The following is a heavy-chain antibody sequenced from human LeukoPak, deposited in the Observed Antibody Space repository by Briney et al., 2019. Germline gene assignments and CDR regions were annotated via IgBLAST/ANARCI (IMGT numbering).Heavy chain of an antibody. CDR1: GFTFSSYA. Sequence: GGSLRLSCAASGFTFSSYAMSWVRQAPGKGLEWVSAISGSGGSTYYADSVKGRFTISRDNSKNTLYLQMNSLRAEDTAVYYRAKDLAAAGDSDLPRGGYWGQGTLVTVSS. D-gene: IGHD6-13*01. J-gene: IGHJ4*02. CDR2: ISGSGGST. CDR3: AKDLAAAGDSDLPRGGY. V-gene: IGHV3-23*01.